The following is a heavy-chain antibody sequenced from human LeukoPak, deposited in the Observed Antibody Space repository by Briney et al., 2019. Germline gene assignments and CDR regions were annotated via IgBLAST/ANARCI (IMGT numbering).Heavy chain of an antibody. D-gene: IGHD1-26*01. CDR2: INEDGSIT. Sequence: PGGSLRLSCAASGFTVSSIHMVWVRQVPGEGLVWVSRINEDGSITNYADSVKGRFGISRDNAKNTLYLQMNSLRAEDTAVYYCGRDLGGRSGYWGQGTLVTVSS. J-gene: IGHJ4*02. V-gene: IGHV3-74*01. CDR3: GRDLGGRSGY. CDR1: GFTVSSIH.